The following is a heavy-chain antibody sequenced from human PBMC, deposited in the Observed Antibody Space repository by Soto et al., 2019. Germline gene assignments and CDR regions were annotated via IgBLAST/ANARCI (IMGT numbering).Heavy chain of an antibody. Sequence: GGSLRLSCEGSGFTLSDHYMDWVRQAPGKGLEWVGRSRNRANSYATEYAASVKGRFTISRDDSKNSVHLQMNSLKTEDTARYHCVSYFGILIHAFDIWGQGTLVTVSS. V-gene: IGHV3-72*01. J-gene: IGHJ3*02. CDR2: SRNRANSYAT. D-gene: IGHD3-3*01. CDR3: VSYFGILIHAFDI. CDR1: GFTLSDHY.